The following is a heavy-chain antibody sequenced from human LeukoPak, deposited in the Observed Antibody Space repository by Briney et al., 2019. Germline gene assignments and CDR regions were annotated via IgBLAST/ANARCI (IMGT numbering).Heavy chain of an antibody. CDR2: ISGSGGST. J-gene: IGHJ4*02. CDR1: EFTFSGYA. Sequence: GGSLRLSCAASEFTFSGYAMNWVRQAPGKGLEWVSAISGSGGSTYYADSVKGRFTISRDNSKNTLYLQMNSLRAEDTAVYYCAKERLAYFDYWGQGTLVTVSS. CDR3: AKERLAYFDY. D-gene: IGHD6-19*01. V-gene: IGHV3-23*01.